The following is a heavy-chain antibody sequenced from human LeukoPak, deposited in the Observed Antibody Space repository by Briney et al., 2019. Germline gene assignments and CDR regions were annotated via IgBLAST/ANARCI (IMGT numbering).Heavy chain of an antibody. CDR2: INTNTGNP. CDR3: ASHEIGTGDDY. J-gene: IGHJ4*02. CDR1: GYTFTSYA. Sequence: ASVTVSCTASGYTFTSYAMNWVRQAPGQGLEWMGWINTNTGNPTYAQGFTGRFVFSLDTSVSTAYLQISSLKAEDTAVYYCASHEIGTGDDYWGQGALVTVSS. V-gene: IGHV7-4-1*02. D-gene: IGHD7-27*01.